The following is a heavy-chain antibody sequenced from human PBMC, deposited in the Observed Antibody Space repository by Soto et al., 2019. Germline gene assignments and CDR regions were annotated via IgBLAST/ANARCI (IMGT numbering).Heavy chain of an antibody. CDR1: GGTFSSYA. CDR2: IIPIFGTA. Sequence: QVQLVQSGAEVKKPGSSVKVSCKASGGTFSSYAISWVRQAPGQGLEWMGGIIPIFGTANYAQKFQGRVTITADESTSTAYMELSSLRSEDTVVYYCAGLYCSSTSCYVEDYYYYGMDVWGQGTTVTVSS. V-gene: IGHV1-69*01. J-gene: IGHJ6*02. CDR3: AGLYCSSTSCYVEDYYYYGMDV. D-gene: IGHD2-2*01.